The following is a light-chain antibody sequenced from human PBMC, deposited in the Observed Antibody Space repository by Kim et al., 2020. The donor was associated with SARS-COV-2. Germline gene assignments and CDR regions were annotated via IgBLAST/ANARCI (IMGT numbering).Light chain of an antibody. Sequence: DIVMTPSPDSLAVSLGERATINCKSSQSVLYSSNNKNYLAWYQQKPGQPPKLLIYWASTRESGVPDRFSGSGSGTDFTLTISSLQAEDVAVYYCKQYYSTPLTFGGGTKVEIK. CDR3: KQYYSTPLT. V-gene: IGKV4-1*01. CDR1: QSVLYSSNNKNY. CDR2: WAS. J-gene: IGKJ4*01.